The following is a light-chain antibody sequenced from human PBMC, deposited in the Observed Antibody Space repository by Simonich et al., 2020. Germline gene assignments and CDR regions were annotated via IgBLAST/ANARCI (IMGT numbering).Light chain of an antibody. CDR2: ECS. Sequence: QSALTQPASVSGSPGQSITISCPGTSSDVGIYNLVSWYQQHTGKAPKLLIYECSKRPSVVSNRFSGSTSGNTASLTISGLHAEDEADYYCCSYAGSSTWVFGGGTKLTVL. CDR3: CSYAGSSTWV. CDR1: SSDVGIYNL. J-gene: IGLJ3*02. V-gene: IGLV2-23*01.